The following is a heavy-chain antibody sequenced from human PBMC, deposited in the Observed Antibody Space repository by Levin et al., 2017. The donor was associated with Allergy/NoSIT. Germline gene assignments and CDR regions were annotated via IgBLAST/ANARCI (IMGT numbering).Heavy chain of an antibody. CDR3: ARTTNAGDDAFDI. V-gene: IGHV2-70*11. J-gene: IGHJ3*02. Sequence: QTLSLTCTFSGFSLRTSGMCVSWIRQPPGKALEWLARIDWDDDKYYSTSLKTRLTISKDTSKNQVVLTMTNMDPVDTATYYCARTTNAGDDAFDIWGQGTMVTVSS. D-gene: IGHD1-1*01. CDR1: GFSLRTSGMC. CDR2: IDWDDDK.